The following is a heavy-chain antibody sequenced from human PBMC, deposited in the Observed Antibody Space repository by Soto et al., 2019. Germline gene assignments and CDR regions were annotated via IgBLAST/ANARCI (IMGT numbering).Heavy chain of an antibody. CDR1: GFTFSSYA. J-gene: IGHJ4*02. Sequence: GGSLRLSCAASGFTFSSYAMHWVRQAPGKGLEWVAVISYDGSNKYYADSVKGRFTISRDNSKNTLYLQMNSLRAEDTAVYYCARVTVTTFDLRYFDYWGQGTLVTVSS. V-gene: IGHV3-30-3*01. D-gene: IGHD4-17*01. CDR3: ARVTVTTFDLRYFDY. CDR2: ISYDGSNK.